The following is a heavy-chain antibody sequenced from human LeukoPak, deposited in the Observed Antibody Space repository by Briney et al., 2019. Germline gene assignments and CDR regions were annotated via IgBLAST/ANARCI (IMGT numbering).Heavy chain of an antibody. CDR3: ARSRYYGSGRPYYYYYYMDV. CDR2: INHSGST. Sequence: SETLSLTCAVSGGSLSGYYWTWIRQPPGKGLEWIGEINHSGSTNYNPSLKSRVTISVDTSKNQFSLKLSSVTAADTAVYYCARSRYYGSGRPYYYYYYMDVWGKGTTVTVSS. J-gene: IGHJ6*03. V-gene: IGHV4-34*01. D-gene: IGHD3-10*01. CDR1: GGSLSGYY.